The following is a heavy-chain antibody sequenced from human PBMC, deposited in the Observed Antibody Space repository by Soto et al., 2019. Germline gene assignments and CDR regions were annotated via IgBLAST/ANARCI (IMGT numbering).Heavy chain of an antibody. D-gene: IGHD7-27*01. CDR1: GYTFTSYG. CDR2: ISANNGNT. J-gene: IGHJ4*02. Sequence: QVQLVQSGAEVKKPGASVKVSCKASGYTFTSYGLSWVRQAPGQGLEWMGWISANNGNTKSAQKLQGRVTMTTDTSPSRAYMELRSLRSDDTAVYYCARDLNLGLGDYWGQGTLVTVSS. CDR3: ARDLNLGLGDY. V-gene: IGHV1-18*01.